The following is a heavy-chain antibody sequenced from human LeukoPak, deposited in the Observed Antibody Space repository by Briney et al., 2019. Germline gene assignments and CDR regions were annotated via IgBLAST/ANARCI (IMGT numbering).Heavy chain of an antibody. CDR1: GGSISSYY. Sequence: KPSETLSLTCTVSGGSISSYYWSWIRQPPGKGLEWIGYIYYSGSTNYNPSLKSRVTISVDTSKNQFSLKLSSVTAAVTAVYYCARLYYDSSGYYYYFDYWGQGTLVTVSS. V-gene: IGHV4-59*01. CDR2: IYYSGST. CDR3: ARLYYDSSGYYYYFDY. J-gene: IGHJ4*02. D-gene: IGHD3-22*01.